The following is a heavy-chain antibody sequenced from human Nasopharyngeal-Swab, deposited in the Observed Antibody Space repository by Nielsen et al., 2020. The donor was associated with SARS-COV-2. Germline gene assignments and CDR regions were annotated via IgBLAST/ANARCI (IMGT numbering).Heavy chain of an antibody. CDR1: GFTFSSYS. CDR2: ISSSSSYI. J-gene: IGHJ4*02. V-gene: IGHV3-21*01. D-gene: IGHD3-3*01. Sequence: ETLSLTCAASGFTFSSYSMNWVRQATGKGLEWVSSISSSSSYIYYADSVKGRFTISRDNAKNSLYLQMNSLRAEDTAVYYCARDRITIFGVEKPFDYWGQGTLVTVSS. CDR3: ARDRITIFGVEKPFDY.